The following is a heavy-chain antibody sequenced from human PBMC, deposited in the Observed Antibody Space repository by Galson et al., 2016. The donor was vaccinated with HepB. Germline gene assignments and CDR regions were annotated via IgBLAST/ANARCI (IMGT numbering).Heavy chain of an antibody. J-gene: IGHJ4*02. D-gene: IGHD3-3*01. V-gene: IGHV1-69*06. CDR2: ITPFFGTS. CDR3: ARGFWKYDPFAS. CDR1: GGTFSRQA. Sequence: SVKVSCKASGGTFSRQAISWVRQAPGQGLEWMGGITPFFGTSKYAQKFQDRVTITGDKSTNTAYLELSSLRYEDTATYYCARGFWKYDPFASWGQGTRVSVTS.